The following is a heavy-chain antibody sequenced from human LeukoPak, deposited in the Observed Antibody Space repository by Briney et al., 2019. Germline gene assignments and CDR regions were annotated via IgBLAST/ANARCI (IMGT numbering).Heavy chain of an antibody. D-gene: IGHD3-22*01. CDR3: AKDLSPSSITMIVVVPAFDY. Sequence: GGSLRLSCAASGFTFSSYWMHWVRQAPGKGLVWVSRINSDGSSTSYADSVKGRFTISRDNSKNTLYLQMNSLRAEDTAVYYCAKDLSPSSITMIVVVPAFDYWGQGTLVTVSS. V-gene: IGHV3-74*01. CDR1: GFTFSSYW. J-gene: IGHJ4*02. CDR2: INSDGSST.